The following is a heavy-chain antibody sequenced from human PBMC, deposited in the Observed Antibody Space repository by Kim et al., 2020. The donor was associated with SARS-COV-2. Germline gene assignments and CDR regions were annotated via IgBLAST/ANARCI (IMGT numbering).Heavy chain of an antibody. D-gene: IGHD1-26*01. CDR1: GFAFSSYG. CDR3: ARWEWPHHRGFDY. V-gene: IGHV3-33*01. J-gene: IGHJ4*02. Sequence: GGSLRLSCAASGFAFSSYGMHWVRQAPGKGLDWVAVIWYDGSNKYYADSVKGRFTISRDNSKNTLYLQMNSLGTEDTAVYYCARWEWPHHRGFDYWRQGTLVTVSS. CDR2: IWYDGSNK.